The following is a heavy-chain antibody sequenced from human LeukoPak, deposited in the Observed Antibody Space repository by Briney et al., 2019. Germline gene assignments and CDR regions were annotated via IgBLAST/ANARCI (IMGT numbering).Heavy chain of an antibody. V-gene: IGHV3-21*01. D-gene: IGHD4-17*01. CDR3: ARILTTVTTVEY. CDR1: GFTFSSYS. Sequence: GGSLRLSCAASGFTFSSYSMNWVRQAPGKGLEWVSSISSSSSYIYYADSVKGRFTISRDNAKNSLYLQMNSLRAEDTAVYYCARILTTVTTVEYWGQGTLVTVSS. J-gene: IGHJ4*02. CDR2: ISSSSSYI.